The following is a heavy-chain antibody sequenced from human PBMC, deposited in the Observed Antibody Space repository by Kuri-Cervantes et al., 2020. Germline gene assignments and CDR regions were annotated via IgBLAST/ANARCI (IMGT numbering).Heavy chain of an antibody. J-gene: IGHJ5*02. V-gene: IGHV4-39*01. Sequence: SETLSLTCTVSGGSVSSGSYYWSWIRQPPGKGLEWIGYIYYSGSTYYNPSLKSRVTISVDTSKNQFSLKLSSVTAADTAVYYCARRSGWLSGRLDPWGQGTLVTVSS. D-gene: IGHD6-19*01. CDR2: IYYSGST. CDR1: GGSVSSGSYY. CDR3: ARRSGWLSGRLDP.